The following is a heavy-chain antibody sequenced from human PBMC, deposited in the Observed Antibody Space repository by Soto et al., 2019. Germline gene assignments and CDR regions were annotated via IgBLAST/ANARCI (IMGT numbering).Heavy chain of an antibody. D-gene: IGHD2-2*01. J-gene: IGHJ4*02. Sequence: QVQLVESGGGLVKPGGSLRLSCAASGFTLSDYYMSWIRQAPGTGLEWVSYISSSGSTIYYADSVKGRFTISRDNAKNSLYLQRNRLRAEDTAVYYCARDTGDIVVVPAATRPVDYWGQGTLVTVPS. V-gene: IGHV3-11*01. CDR3: ARDTGDIVVVPAATRPVDY. CDR1: GFTLSDYY. CDR2: ISSSGSTI.